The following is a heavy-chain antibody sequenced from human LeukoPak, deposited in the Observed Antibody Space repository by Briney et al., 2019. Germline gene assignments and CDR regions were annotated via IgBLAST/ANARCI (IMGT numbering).Heavy chain of an antibody. J-gene: IGHJ5*02. CDR2: IYSGGST. CDR1: GFTVSSNY. V-gene: IGHV3-53*01. D-gene: IGHD3-22*01. Sequence: PGGSLRLSCAASGFTVSSNYMNWVRQAPGKGLEWVSIIYSGGSTYYADSVRGRFTISRDNSKNSLYLQMNSLRAEDTAVYYCAKDFAYDNSGYDNWFDPWGQGTLVTVSS. CDR3: AKDFAYDNSGYDNWFDP.